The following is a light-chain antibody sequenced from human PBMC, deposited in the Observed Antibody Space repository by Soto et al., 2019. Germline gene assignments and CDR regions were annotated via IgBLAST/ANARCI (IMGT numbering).Light chain of an antibody. CDR1: QSVSSR. J-gene: IGKJ5*01. V-gene: IGKV3-20*01. Sequence: EIVMTQSPGTLSLSPGERATLSCRASQSVSSRLAWYQQKPGQAPRLLISGASSRVTGIPDRFSGSGSGTDFTLTISRLEPEDFALYYCQHYVERSPITFGQGTRLEI. CDR3: QHYVERSPIT. CDR2: GAS.